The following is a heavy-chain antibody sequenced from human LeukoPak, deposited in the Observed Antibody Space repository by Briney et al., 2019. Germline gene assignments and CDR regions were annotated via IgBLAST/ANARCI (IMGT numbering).Heavy chain of an antibody. J-gene: IGHJ4*02. CDR1: GFTFGNYA. D-gene: IGHD3-10*01. Sequence: PGGSLRLSCAASGFTFGNYAMSWVRQAPGKGLDWVSTISGSGANTHYADSVKGRFTISRDNSKNTLYLQMNSLRAEDTAVYYCAKRVSGSAYYFDYWGQGTLVTVSS. V-gene: IGHV3-23*01. CDR2: ISGSGANT. CDR3: AKRVSGSAYYFDY.